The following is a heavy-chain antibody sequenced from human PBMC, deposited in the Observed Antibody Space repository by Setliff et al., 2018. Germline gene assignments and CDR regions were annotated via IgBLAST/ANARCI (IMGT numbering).Heavy chain of an antibody. Sequence: ASVKVSCKASGYTFTGYYMHWVRQAPGQGLEWMGWINPNSGGTNYAQKFQGRVTMTRDTSISTAYMELSRLRSDDTAVYYCARDKGYDSSGYYFYYYYYMDVWG. CDR2: INPNSGGT. CDR3: ARDKGYDSSGYYFYYYYYMDV. V-gene: IGHV1-2*02. D-gene: IGHD3-22*01. J-gene: IGHJ6*03. CDR1: GYTFTGYY.